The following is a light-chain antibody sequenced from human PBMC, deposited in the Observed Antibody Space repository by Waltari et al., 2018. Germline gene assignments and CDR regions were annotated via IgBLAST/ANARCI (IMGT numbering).Light chain of an antibody. J-gene: IGLJ3*02. CDR2: DVD. CDR3: CSYAGSAVSV. Sequence: QSALTQTATVSGSPGQSITISCSGASSDIGKYNLFSWYQQHPGKAPTLIVYDVDKRPSGVSSRFSGSKSGNTAFLTISGLQTADEADYYCCSYAGSAVSVFGGGTKLTVL. CDR1: SSDIGKYNL. V-gene: IGLV2-23*02.